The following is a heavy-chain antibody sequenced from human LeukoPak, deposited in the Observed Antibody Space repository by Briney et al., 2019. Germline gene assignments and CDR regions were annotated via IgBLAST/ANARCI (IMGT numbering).Heavy chain of an antibody. CDR3: VTTDYDILTGYSPH. CDR2: INSGGNN. V-gene: IGHV3-53*01. CDR1: GFTVTNNY. D-gene: IGHD3-9*01. Sequence: PGGSLRLSCAGSGFTVTNNYMTWVRQAPGKGLEWVSFINSGGNNYYADSVKGRFTISRDKLKNTLYLQMNSLRAEDTAVYYCVTTDYDILTGYSPHWGQGTLVTVSS. J-gene: IGHJ4*02.